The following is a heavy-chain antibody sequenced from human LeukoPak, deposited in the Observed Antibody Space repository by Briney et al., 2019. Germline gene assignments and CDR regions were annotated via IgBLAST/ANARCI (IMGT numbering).Heavy chain of an antibody. J-gene: IGHJ4*02. V-gene: IGHV1-46*01. CDR1: GYTFTSYY. CDR2: INPSGGST. Sequence: ASVKVSCKASGYTFTSYYMHWVRQAPGQGLEWMGIINPSGGSTSYARKFQGRVTMTRDTSTSTVYMELSSLRSEDTAVYFCARETLRALFYFDYWGQGTLVTVSS. CDR3: ARETLRALFYFDY.